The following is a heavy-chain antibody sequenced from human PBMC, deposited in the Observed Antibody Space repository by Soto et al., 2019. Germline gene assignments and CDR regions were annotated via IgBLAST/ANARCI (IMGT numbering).Heavy chain of an antibody. D-gene: IGHD6-6*01. Sequence: PGGSLRLSCAASGFTFSSYSMNWVRQAPGKGLEWVSYISSSSSTIYHADSVKGRFTISRDNAKNSLYLQMNSLRAEDTAVYYCARDGEYSSSRPLYYYYYGMDVWGQGTTVTVSS. CDR3: ARDGEYSSSRPLYYYYYGMDV. CDR1: GFTFSSYS. CDR2: ISSSSSTI. V-gene: IGHV3-48*01. J-gene: IGHJ6*02.